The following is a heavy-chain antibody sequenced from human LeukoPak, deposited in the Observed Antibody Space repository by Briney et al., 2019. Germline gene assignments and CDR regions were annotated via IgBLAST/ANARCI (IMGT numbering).Heavy chain of an antibody. J-gene: IGHJ3*02. D-gene: IGHD6-13*01. CDR2: IYSGGST. Sequence: GASLRLSCAVSGFTVSSHYMSWVRQAPGKGLEWVSVIYSGGSTNNADSVKGRFTISRDNSKNTLYLQMNSLRAEDTALYYCARGTAAGDAFDIWGQGTMVTVSS. CDR1: GFTVSSHY. CDR3: ARGTAAGDAFDI. V-gene: IGHV3-53*01.